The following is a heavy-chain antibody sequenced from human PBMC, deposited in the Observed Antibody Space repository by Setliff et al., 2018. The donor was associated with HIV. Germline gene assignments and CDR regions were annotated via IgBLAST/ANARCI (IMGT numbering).Heavy chain of an antibody. J-gene: IGHJ3*02. CDR1: SGSISSYY. D-gene: IGHD3-3*01. CDR3: ARDYDFWSGWKAFDI. CDR2: IYTSGST. Sequence: SETLSLTCTVSSGSISSYYWSWIRQPAGKGLEWIGRIYTSGSTNYNPSLKSRVTISVDTSKNQFSLKLSSVTAADTAVYYCARDYDFWSGWKAFDIWGQGTMVTVS. V-gene: IGHV4-4*07.